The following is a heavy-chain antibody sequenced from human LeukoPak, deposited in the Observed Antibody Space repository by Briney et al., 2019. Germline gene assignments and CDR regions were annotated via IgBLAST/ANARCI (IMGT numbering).Heavy chain of an antibody. J-gene: IGHJ4*02. D-gene: IGHD1-26*01. CDR2: ISYSGST. Sequence: PSETLSLTCTVSGGSISSYYWSWIRQSPGKGLEWMGYISYSGSTNYNPSLKSRVTISVDTSKNQFSLRLRSVAAADTAVYYCARTVGATSTSFDYWGQGTLVTVSS. CDR3: ARTVGATSTSFDY. V-gene: IGHV4-59*08. CDR1: GGSISSYY.